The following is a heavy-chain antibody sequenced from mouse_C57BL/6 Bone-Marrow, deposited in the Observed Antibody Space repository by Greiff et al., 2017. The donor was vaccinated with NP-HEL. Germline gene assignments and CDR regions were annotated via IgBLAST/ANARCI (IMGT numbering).Heavy chain of an antibody. J-gene: IGHJ1*03. CDR1: GYTFTSYW. CDR2: IDPNSGGT. D-gene: IGHD1-1*01. CDR3: ASPFITTVERYFDV. V-gene: IGHV1-72*01. Sequence: QVQLQQPGAELVKPGASVKLSCKASGYTFTSYWMHWVKQRPGRGLEWIGRIDPNSGGTKYNEKFKSKATLTVDKPSSTAYMQLSSLTSEDAAVYYCASPFITTVERYFDVWGTGTTVTVSS.